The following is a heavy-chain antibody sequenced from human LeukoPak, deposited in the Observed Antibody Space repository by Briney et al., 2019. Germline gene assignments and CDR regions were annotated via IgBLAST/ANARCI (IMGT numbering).Heavy chain of an antibody. D-gene: IGHD6-6*01. CDR3: ARHMVSFSSSFDY. J-gene: IGHJ4*02. CDR2: IYYSGNN. V-gene: IGHV4-39*01. CDR1: GVSLSSSSFY. Sequence: SSETLSLTCTVSGVSLSSSSFYWDWTRQPPGKGLEWIGTIYYSGNNYYNPSLKSRVTISIDTSKNLFSLRLNSVTAADTAVYFCARHMVSFSSSFDYWGQGTMVTVSS.